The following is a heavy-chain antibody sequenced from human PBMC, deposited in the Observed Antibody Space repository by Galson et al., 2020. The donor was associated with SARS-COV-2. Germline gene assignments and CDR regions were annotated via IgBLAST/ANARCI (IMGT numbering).Heavy chain of an antibody. V-gene: IGHV4-39*07. D-gene: IGHD6-13*01. CDR1: GDSIRSSSYY. J-gene: IGHJ2*01. CDR2: IYYSGTT. CDR3: VRDIARYTTSRYDFNWYFDL. Sequence: SQTLSLTCNVSGDSIRSSSYYWGWIRQPPGEGLEWIGSIYYSGTTFYNPSLKSRVTISVDTPKNQFSLKLSSVTAADTAVYYCVRDIARYTTSRYDFNWYFDLWGRGTLVTVSS.